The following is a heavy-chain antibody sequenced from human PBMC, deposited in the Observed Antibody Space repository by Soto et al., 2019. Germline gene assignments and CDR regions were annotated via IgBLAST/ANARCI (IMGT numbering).Heavy chain of an antibody. Sequence: SETLSLTCTVSGGSISTYYWSWIRQLPGKGLEWVAYTDYSGSANSNPSLESRVIISVDRSKNQFSLKVRSVTAADTAVYYCARETYGDYVGYFDPWGQGIQVTVSS. J-gene: IGHJ5*02. CDR3: ARETYGDYVGYFDP. V-gene: IGHV4-59*12. CDR1: GGSISTYY. CDR2: TDYSGSA. D-gene: IGHD4-17*01.